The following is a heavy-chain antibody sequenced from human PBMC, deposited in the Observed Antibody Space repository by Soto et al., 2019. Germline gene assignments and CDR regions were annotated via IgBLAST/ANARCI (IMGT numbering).Heavy chain of an antibody. J-gene: IGHJ4*02. D-gene: IGHD3-10*01. CDR2: IWYDGSNK. CDR1: GFTFSSYG. Sequence: QVQLVESGGGVVQPGRSLRLSCAASGFTFSSYGMHWVRQAPGKGLEWVAVIWYDGSNKYYADSVKGRFTISRDNSKNTLYLQMNSLRAEDTAVYYCARGGYYYGSGRLDYWGQGTLVTVSS. V-gene: IGHV3-33*01. CDR3: ARGGYYYGSGRLDY.